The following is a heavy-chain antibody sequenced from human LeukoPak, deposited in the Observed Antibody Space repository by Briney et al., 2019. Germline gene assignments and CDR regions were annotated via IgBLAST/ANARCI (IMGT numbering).Heavy chain of an antibody. J-gene: IGHJ4*02. V-gene: IGHV3-48*02. CDR2: ISSSSTNI. Sequence: PGGSLRLSCAASGFTLSSYSMNWVRQAPGKGLEWVSYISSSSTNIYYADSVKGRFTISRDNAKNSRYLQMNSLRDEDTAVYYCEGHNYGGPFDYWGLGTLVTVSS. D-gene: IGHD4/OR15-4a*01. CDR3: EGHNYGGPFDY. CDR1: GFTLSSYS.